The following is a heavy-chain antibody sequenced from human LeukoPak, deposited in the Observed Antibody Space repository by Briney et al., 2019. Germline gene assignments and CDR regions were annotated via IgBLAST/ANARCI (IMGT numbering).Heavy chain of an antibody. CDR3: AKGGSGSYSGFDY. Sequence: GGSLRLSCAASGFTFSSYAMSWVRQAPGKGLEWVAVISYDGSNKYYADSVKGRFTISRDNSKNTLYLQMNSLRAEDTAVYYCAKGGSGSYSGFDYWGQGTLVTVSS. CDR2: ISYDGSNK. V-gene: IGHV3-30*18. CDR1: GFTFSSYA. D-gene: IGHD1-26*01. J-gene: IGHJ4*02.